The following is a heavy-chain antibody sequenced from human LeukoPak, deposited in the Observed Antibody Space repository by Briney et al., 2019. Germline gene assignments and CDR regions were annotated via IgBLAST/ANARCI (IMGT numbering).Heavy chain of an antibody. CDR3: SRSPYLYYYFYYMDV. J-gene: IGHJ6*03. CDR2: IKSKAYGGTT. Sequence: HPGGSLRLSCTASGFTFGDYAMSWFRQAPGKGLEWVGFIKSKAYGGTTEYAASVKGRFAISRDDSKSIAYLQMNSLKTEDTAVYYCSRSPYLYYYFYYMDVWGKGTTVTVSS. CDR1: GFTFGDYA. V-gene: IGHV3-49*03.